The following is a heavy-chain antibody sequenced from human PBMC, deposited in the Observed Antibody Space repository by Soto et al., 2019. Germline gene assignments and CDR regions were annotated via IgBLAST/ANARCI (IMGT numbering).Heavy chain of an antibody. V-gene: IGHV4-30-4*01. CDR1: GGSIAGGDYY. D-gene: IGHD3-22*01. CDR3: ARGYYESSDYYVGSPAFEY. J-gene: IGHJ4*02. CDR2: IYSSGTT. Sequence: QVQLQESGPGLVKASQTLSLTCTVFGGSIAGGDYYWAWIRQPPGRGLEWIGYIYSSGTTYYNPSLKGRLTISLAQSQVSLKLTSMTATDTGVYYCARGYYESSDYYVGSPAFEYWGQGARVSVSS.